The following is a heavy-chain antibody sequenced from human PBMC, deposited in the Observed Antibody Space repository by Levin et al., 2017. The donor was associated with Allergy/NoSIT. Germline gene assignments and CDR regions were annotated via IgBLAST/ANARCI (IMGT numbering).Heavy chain of an antibody. CDR2: IWSDGSHE. CDR3: ARDVGSSPFDY. D-gene: IGHD3-10*01. Sequence: LPGGSLRLSCAASGFTFSTSGMHWVRQAPGKGLEWVAVIWSDGSHEYYADSVKGRFSISRDNSKNTLYLQMNSLRAEDTAMYYCARDVGSSPFDYWGQGTLVTVSS. V-gene: IGHV3-33*01. J-gene: IGHJ4*02. CDR1: GFTFSTSG.